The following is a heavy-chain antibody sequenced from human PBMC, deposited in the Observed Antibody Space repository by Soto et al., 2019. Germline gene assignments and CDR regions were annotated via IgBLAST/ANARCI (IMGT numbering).Heavy chain of an antibody. J-gene: IGHJ3*02. D-gene: IGHD2-2*01. CDR1: GFTFSSYG. Sequence: QVQLVESGGGVVQPGRSLRLSCAASGFTFSSYGMHWVRQAPGKGLEWVAVIWYDGSNKYYADSVKGRFTISRDNSKNTLYLQMNSLRAEDTAVYYCARGGVVVVPAGAFDIWGQGPMVTVSS. CDR2: IWYDGSNK. V-gene: IGHV3-33*01. CDR3: ARGGVVVVPAGAFDI.